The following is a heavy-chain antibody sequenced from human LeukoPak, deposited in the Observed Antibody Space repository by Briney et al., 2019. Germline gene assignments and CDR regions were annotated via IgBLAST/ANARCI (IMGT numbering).Heavy chain of an antibody. J-gene: IGHJ4*02. D-gene: IGHD6-13*01. CDR3: AKVISSSCGIGGY. CDR2: ICIIGGSK. Sequence: GGCLSLSLVASGFIHSRYAMSWVRPAPGKGLEGVSAICIIGGSKYYADSVQGRLTIYRDTSKNLLYLQMNRLGAEDTSVYYCAKVISSSCGIGGYWGQGTLVTGSS. CDR1: GFIHSRYA. V-gene: IGHV3-23*01.